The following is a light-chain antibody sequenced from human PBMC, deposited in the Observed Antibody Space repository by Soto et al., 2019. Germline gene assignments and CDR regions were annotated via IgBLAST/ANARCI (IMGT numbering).Light chain of an antibody. Sequence: DIVMTQSPGTLSLSPGARATLSCRASQSIDNNYLAWYQQKPGQAPRLLIYGASSRATGIPDRFSGSGSGTDFTLTISRLEPEDFAVYYCQLWTFGQGTKVDI. CDR2: GAS. J-gene: IGKJ1*01. CDR1: QSIDNNY. V-gene: IGKV3-20*01. CDR3: QLWT.